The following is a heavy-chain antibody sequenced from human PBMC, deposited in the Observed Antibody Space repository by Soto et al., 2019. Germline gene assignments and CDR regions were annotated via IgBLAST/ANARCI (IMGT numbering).Heavy chain of an antibody. CDR3: ARDAHYDSSGYYPYYFDY. Sequence: SETLSLTCTVSGGSISSGGYYWSWIRQHPGKGLEWIGYIYYSGSTYYNPSLKSRVTISVDTSKNQFSLKLSSVTAADTAVYYCARDAHYDSSGYYPYYFDYWGQGTLVTVSS. V-gene: IGHV4-31*03. D-gene: IGHD3-22*01. J-gene: IGHJ4*02. CDR2: IYYSGST. CDR1: GGSISSGGYY.